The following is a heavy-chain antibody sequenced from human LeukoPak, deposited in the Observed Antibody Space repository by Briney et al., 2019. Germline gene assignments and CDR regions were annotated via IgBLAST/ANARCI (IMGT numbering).Heavy chain of an antibody. CDR1: GFTFSGSA. CDR2: IRSKANSYAT. V-gene: IGHV3-73*01. D-gene: IGHD3-22*01. Sequence: GGSLRLSCAASGFTFSGSAMHWVRQASGKGLEWVGRIRSKANSYATAYAASVKGRFTISRDDSKNTAYLQMNSLKTEDTAVYYCTRSTDGRSGYYYSAERADFDYWGQGTLVTVSS. CDR3: TRSTDGRSGYYYSAERADFDY. J-gene: IGHJ4*02.